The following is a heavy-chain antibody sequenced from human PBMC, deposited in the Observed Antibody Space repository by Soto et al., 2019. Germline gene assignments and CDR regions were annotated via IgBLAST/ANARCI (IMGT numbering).Heavy chain of an antibody. V-gene: IGHV4-4*07. J-gene: IGHJ5*02. CDR3: AREGRFLEWLFVGIDT. Sequence: XETLSLTCTVAGGSMSSYYWSWIRQPAGKGLEWIGRIYTSGSTNYNPSLKSRVTMSVDTSKNQFSLKLSSVTTADTAVYYCAREGRFLEWLFVGIDTWGQGTLVTVSS. CDR2: IYTSGST. CDR1: GGSMSSYY. D-gene: IGHD3-3*01.